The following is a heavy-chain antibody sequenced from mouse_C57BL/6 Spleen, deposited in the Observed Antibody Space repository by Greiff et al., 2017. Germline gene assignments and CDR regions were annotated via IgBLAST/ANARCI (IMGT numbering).Heavy chain of an antibody. CDR2: IWGDGIT. CDR3: AKSSDGYYYAMDY. V-gene: IGHV2-3*01. D-gene: IGHD2-3*01. CDR1: GFSLTSYG. J-gene: IGHJ4*01. Sequence: VMLVESGPGLVAPSQSLSITCTVSGFSLTSYGVSWVRQPPGKGLEWLGVIWGDGITNYPFALIFRLRISKDNSKSQVCLKLNSLQTDDTATYYCAKSSDGYYYAMDYWGQGTSVTVSS.